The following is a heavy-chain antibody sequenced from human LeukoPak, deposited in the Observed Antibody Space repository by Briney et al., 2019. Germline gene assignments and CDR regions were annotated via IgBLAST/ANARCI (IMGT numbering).Heavy chain of an antibody. D-gene: IGHD6-19*01. V-gene: IGHV3-53*01. CDR1: GFTVSSNY. J-gene: IGHJ4*02. Sequence: PGGSLRLSCAASGFTVSSNYMSWVRQAPGRGLEWVSVIYSGGSTYYADSVKGRFTISRDNSKNTLYLQMNSLRAEDTAVYYCARGAVAAPFMFDYWGQGTLVTVSS. CDR3: ARGAVAAPFMFDY. CDR2: IYSGGST.